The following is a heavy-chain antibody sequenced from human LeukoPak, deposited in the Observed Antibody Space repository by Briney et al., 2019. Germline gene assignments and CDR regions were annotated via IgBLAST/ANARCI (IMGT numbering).Heavy chain of an antibody. CDR1: GFTFDDYT. D-gene: IGHD3-10*01. Sequence: GGSLRLSCAASGFTFDDYTMHWVRQAPGKGLEWVPLISWDGGSTYYADSVKGRFTISRDNSKNSLYLQMNSLRTEDTALYYCAKDNGRVGSYYFDYWGQGTLVTVSS. J-gene: IGHJ4*02. CDR3: AKDNGRVGSYYFDY. V-gene: IGHV3-43*01. CDR2: ISWDGGST.